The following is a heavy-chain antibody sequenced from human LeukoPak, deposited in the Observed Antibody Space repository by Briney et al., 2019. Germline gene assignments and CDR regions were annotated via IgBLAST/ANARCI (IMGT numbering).Heavy chain of an antibody. V-gene: IGHV4-34*01. Sequence: KPSETLSLTCAVYGGSFSGYYWSWIRQPPGKGLEWIGEINHSGSTNYNPSLKSRVTISVDTSKNQFSLKLSSVTAADTAVYYCARRRPSPNWYFDLWGRGTLVTVSS. CDR1: GGSFSGYY. CDR2: INHSGST. CDR3: ARRRPSPNWYFDL. J-gene: IGHJ2*01.